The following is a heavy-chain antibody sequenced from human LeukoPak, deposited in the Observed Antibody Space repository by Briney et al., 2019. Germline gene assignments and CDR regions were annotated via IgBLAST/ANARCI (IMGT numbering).Heavy chain of an antibody. CDR2: IYYSGST. D-gene: IGHD3-22*01. CDR3: ARLDLASYYDSSGYLDY. Sequence: SETLSLTCTVSGGSISSSSYYWGWIRQPPGKGLEWIGSIYYSGSTYYNPSLKSRVTISVDTSKNQFSLKLSSVTAADTAAYYCARLDLASYYDSSGYLDYWGQGTLVTVSS. V-gene: IGHV4-39*01. CDR1: GGSISSSSYY. J-gene: IGHJ4*02.